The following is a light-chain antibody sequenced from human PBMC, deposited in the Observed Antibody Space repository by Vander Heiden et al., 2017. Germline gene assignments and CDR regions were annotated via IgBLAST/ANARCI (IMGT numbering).Light chain of an antibody. CDR2: EDS. Sequence: SYELTQPPSVSVSPGRTARITCSGDALPKKYAYWYQQKSGQAPVLVIYEDSQRPSGIPERFSGSSSGTVATLTISGAQVEDEADYYCYSTDSNALHRVFGGGTKLTVL. J-gene: IGLJ2*01. CDR1: ALPKKY. CDR3: YSTDSNALHRV. V-gene: IGLV3-10*01.